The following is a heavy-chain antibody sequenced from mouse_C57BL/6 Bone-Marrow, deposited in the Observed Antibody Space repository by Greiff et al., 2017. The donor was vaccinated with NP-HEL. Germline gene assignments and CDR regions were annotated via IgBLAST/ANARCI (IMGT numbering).Heavy chain of an antibody. Sequence: EVQLQQSGPELVKPGASVKISCKASGYSFTGYYMHWVKQSSEKSLEWIGEINPSTGGTSYNQKFKGKATLTVDKSSSTAYMQLKSLTSEDSAVYYCAFSSFAYWGQGTLVTVSA. CDR1: GYSFTGYY. J-gene: IGHJ3*01. CDR2: INPSTGGT. V-gene: IGHV1-43*01. CDR3: AFSSFAY.